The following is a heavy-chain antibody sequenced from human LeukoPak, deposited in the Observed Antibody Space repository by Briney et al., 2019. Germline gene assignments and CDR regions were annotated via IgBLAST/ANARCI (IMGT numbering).Heavy chain of an antibody. V-gene: IGHV1-24*01. CDR3: ALLMVRGVIGAFDI. CDR1: GYTLTELS. CDR2: FDPEDGET. D-gene: IGHD3-10*01. J-gene: IGHJ3*02. Sequence: GASVKVSCKVSGYTLTELSMHWVRQAPGKGLEWMGGFDPEDGETIYAQKFQGRVAMTEDTSTDTAYMELSSLRSEDTAVYYCALLMVRGVIGAFDIWGQGTMVTVSS.